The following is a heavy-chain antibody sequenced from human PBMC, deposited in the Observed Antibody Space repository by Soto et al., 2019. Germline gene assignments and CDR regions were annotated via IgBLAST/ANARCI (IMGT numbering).Heavy chain of an antibody. D-gene: IGHD6-13*01. CDR3: ARDESGYRSSWYRGWFDP. CDR2: IWYDGSNK. V-gene: IGHV3-33*01. J-gene: IGHJ5*02. CDR1: GFTFSSYG. Sequence: QVQLVESGGGVVQPGRSLRLSCAASGFTFSSYGMHWVRQAPGKGLEWVAVIWYDGSNKYYADSVKGRFTISRDNSKNTXXLQMNSLRGEDTAVYYCARDESGYRSSWYRGWFDPWGQGTLVTVSS.